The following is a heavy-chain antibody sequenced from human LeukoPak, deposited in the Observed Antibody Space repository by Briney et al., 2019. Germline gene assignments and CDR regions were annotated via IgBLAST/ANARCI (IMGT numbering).Heavy chain of an antibody. CDR2: IIPIFGTA. D-gene: IGHD6-13*01. CDR3: ARDGYSSSWSPGTDY. Sequence: SVKVSCKASGGTFSSYAISWVRQAPGQGLEWMGGIIPIFGTANYAQKFQGRVTITADESTSTAYMELSSLRSEDTAVYYCARDGYSSSWSPGTDYWGQGTLVTVSS. CDR1: GGTFSSYA. J-gene: IGHJ4*02. V-gene: IGHV1-69*13.